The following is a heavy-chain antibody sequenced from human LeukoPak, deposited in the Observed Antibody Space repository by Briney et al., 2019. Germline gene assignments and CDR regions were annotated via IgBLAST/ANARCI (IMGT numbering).Heavy chain of an antibody. V-gene: IGHV3-48*04. CDR3: ARVLLSSGWYPYFDY. Sequence: PGGSLRLSCAATGFTFSSYSMNWVRQAPGKGLEWVSYISSSGSTIYYADSVKGRFTISRDNAKNSLYLQMNSLRAEDTAVYYCARVLLSSGWYPYFDYWGQGTLVTVSS. J-gene: IGHJ4*02. CDR1: GFTFSSYS. CDR2: ISSSGSTI. D-gene: IGHD6-19*01.